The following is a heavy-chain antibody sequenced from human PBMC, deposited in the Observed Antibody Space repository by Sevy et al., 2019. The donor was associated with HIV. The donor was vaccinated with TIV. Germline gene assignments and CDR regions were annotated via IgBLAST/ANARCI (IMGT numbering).Heavy chain of an antibody. J-gene: IGHJ3*02. CDR2: IKQDGSEK. V-gene: IGHV3-7*01. CDR3: ARVSGIPEWDAFDI. Sequence: GGSLRLSCAASGFTFSSYWMSWVRQAPGKGLEWVANIKQDGSEKYYVDSVKGRFTLSRDNAKNSLSLQMNSLRAEDTAVYYCARVSGIPEWDAFDIWGQGTMVTVSS. D-gene: IGHD3-10*01. CDR1: GFTFSSYW.